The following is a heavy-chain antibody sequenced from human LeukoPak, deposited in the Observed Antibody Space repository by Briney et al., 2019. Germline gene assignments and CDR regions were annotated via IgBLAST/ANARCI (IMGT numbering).Heavy chain of an antibody. D-gene: IGHD3-10*01. V-gene: IGHV4-30-4*01. J-gene: IGHJ3*01. CDR2: IYYSGNA. CDR3: ARAYFFGSGSYYAFDV. Sequence: SQTLSLTCTVSGGSIRSGDYYWSWIRQPPGKGLECIGYIYYSGNAYYNLSLKSRFTISVDTSENQFSLKLNSVTAADTAVYYCARAYFFGSGSYYAFDVWGQGTVVTVSS. CDR1: GGSIRSGDYY.